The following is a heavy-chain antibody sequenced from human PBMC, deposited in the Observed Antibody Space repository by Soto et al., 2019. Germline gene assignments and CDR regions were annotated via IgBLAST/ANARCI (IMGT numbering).Heavy chain of an antibody. CDR2: ISYDGINK. CDR1: GFTFSSYG. J-gene: IGHJ4*02. D-gene: IGHD1-1*01. V-gene: IGHV3-30*18. Sequence: QVQLVESGGVVLQPGRSLRLSCAASGFTFSSYGMHWVRQAPGKGLEWVAVISYDGINKYYADSVKGRFTISRDNSKNTLYLQMNSLRAEDTAVYYCAKSVYNWNDGFFDYWGQGTLVTVSS. CDR3: AKSVYNWNDGFFDY.